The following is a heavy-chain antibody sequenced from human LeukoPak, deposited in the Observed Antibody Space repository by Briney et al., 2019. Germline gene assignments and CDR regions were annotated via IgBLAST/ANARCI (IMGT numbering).Heavy chain of an antibody. Sequence: GGSLRLSCAASGFSFSSYWMSWVRPAPGKGRQWVANIKHDGSEKYYVDSVEGRFTISRDNAKNSLYLQMDSLRADDTAVYYCARRGVGWDYWGQGTLVTVSS. J-gene: IGHJ4*02. V-gene: IGHV3-7*04. CDR1: GFSFSSYW. CDR2: IKHDGSEK. CDR3: ARRGVGWDY. D-gene: IGHD3-10*01.